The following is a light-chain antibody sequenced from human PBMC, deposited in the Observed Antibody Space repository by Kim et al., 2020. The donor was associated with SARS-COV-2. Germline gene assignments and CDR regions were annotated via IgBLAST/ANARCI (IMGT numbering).Light chain of an antibody. Sequence: EIVMTQSPATLSVSPGERATLSCRTSQSVSTNLAWYQQKPGQAPRLLIYGPSTRATGIPPRFSGSGSGTEFTLTISSLQSEDFAIYYCQQYNRWPPYIFGQGTKLEIK. V-gene: IGKV3-15*01. CDR3: QQYNRWPPYI. CDR1: QSVSTN. CDR2: GPS. J-gene: IGKJ2*01.